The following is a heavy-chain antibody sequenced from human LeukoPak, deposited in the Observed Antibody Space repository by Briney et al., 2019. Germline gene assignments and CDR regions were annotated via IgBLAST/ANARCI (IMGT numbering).Heavy chain of an antibody. Sequence: ASVKVSCKASGYTFTGYFIHWVRQAPGQGLQWLGWINPKSGATEYARKFQGRVTVTTDTSISTTYMALTRLRSDDTAVYFCARDKASPGTYYNGLPDYWGQGTLVTVSS. CDR2: INPKSGAT. CDR3: ARDKASPGTYYNGLPDY. D-gene: IGHD3-10*01. CDR1: GYTFTGYF. J-gene: IGHJ4*02. V-gene: IGHV1-2*02.